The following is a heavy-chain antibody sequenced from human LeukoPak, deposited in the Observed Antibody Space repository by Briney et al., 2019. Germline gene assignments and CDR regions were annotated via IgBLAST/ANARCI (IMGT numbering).Heavy chain of an antibody. CDR3: AKEKALNPRGPYDI. V-gene: IGHV3-7*01. CDR2: IKQDGSEK. Sequence: GGSLRLSCAASGFTFSSYWMTWVRQAPGKGLEWVANIKQDGSEKYYVDSVKGRFTISRDNAKNSLDLQMNSLRAEDTAVYYCAKEKALNPRGPYDIWGQGTMDSVSS. D-gene: IGHD3-10*01. J-gene: IGHJ3*02. CDR1: GFTFSSYW.